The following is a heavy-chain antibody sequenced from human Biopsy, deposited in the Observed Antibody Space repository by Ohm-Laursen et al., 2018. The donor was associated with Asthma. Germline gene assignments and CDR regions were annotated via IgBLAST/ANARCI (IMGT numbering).Heavy chain of an antibody. CDR3: ARGDSSNWSHYYFDY. Sequence: SLRLSCSASGFAVSRDHMFWVRQAPGKGLEWVPVIYSGGTSHTADPVRGRFTISRDYSKNTLYLQMHSLRAEDTAVYYCARGDSSNWSHYYFDYWGQGTLVTVSS. J-gene: IGHJ4*02. CDR2: IYSGGTS. D-gene: IGHD3-22*01. CDR1: GFAVSRDH. V-gene: IGHV3-53*01.